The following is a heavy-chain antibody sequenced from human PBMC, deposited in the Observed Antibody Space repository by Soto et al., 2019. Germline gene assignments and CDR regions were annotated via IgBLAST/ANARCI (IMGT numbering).Heavy chain of an antibody. CDR1: GGSFSGYY. Sequence: SETLSLTCAVYGGSFSGYYWSWIRQPPGKGLEWIGEINHSGSTNYNPSLKSRVTISVDTSKNQFSLKLSSVTAADTAVYYCARQYRTMLVVVKFDYWGQGTLVTVSS. V-gene: IGHV4-34*01. CDR3: ARQYRTMLVVVKFDY. J-gene: IGHJ4*02. CDR2: INHSGST. D-gene: IGHD3-22*01.